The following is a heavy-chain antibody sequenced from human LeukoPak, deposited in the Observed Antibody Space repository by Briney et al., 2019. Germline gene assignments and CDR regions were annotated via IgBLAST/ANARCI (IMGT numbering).Heavy chain of an antibody. CDR1: GGSISSSSYY. D-gene: IGHD3-10*01. CDR2: IYYSGST. V-gene: IGHV4-39*07. J-gene: IGHJ5*02. Sequence: NPSETLSLTCTVSGGSISSSSYYWGWIRQPPGKGLEWIGSIYYSGSTYYNPSLKSRVTISVDTSKNQFSLKLSSVTAADTAVYFCARDPSRLLWFGEIHGTRRHYERWFDPWGQGTLVTVSS. CDR3: ARDPSRLLWFGEIHGTRRHYERWFDP.